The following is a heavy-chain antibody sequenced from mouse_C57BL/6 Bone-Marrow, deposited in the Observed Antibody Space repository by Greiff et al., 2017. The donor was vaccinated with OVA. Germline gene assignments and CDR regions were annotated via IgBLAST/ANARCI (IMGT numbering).Heavy chain of an antibody. D-gene: IGHD1-1*01. V-gene: IGHV14-4*01. CDR1: GFNIKDAY. J-gene: IGHJ2*01. CDR3: TPLITTVVLDY. CDR2: IDPENGDT. Sequence: VQLQQSGAELVRPGASVKLSCTASGFNIKDAYMHWVKQRPEQGLEWIGWIDPENGDTEYASKFQGKATITADTSSNTAYLQLSSLTSEDTAVYYCTPLITTVVLDYWGQGTTHTVSS.